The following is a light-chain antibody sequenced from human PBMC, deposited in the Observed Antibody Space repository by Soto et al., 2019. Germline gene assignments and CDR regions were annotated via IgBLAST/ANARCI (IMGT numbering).Light chain of an antibody. V-gene: IGKV3-20*01. CDR1: QSVSSY. Sequence: DIVLTQSPATLSLSPGERATLSCRASQSVSSYLAWYQQKPGQAPRLLIYDASNRATGIPARFSGSGSGTDFTLTINRLEPEDFALYYCQQYGSSPPTFGQGTKVDIK. CDR3: QQYGSSPPT. J-gene: IGKJ1*01. CDR2: DAS.